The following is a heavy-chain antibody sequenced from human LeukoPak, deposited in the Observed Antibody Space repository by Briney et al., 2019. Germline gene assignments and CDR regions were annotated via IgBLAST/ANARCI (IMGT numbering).Heavy chain of an antibody. CDR3: ANPDIVVVPAAS. J-gene: IGHJ4*02. CDR1: GFTFSSYA. CDR2: ISGSGGST. V-gene: IGHV3-23*01. D-gene: IGHD2-2*01. Sequence: GGSLRLSCAASGFTFSSYAMSWVRQAPGKGLEWVSAISGSGGSTYYADSVKSRFTISRDNSKNTLYLQMNSLRAEDTAVYYCANPDIVVVPAASRGQGALVTVSS.